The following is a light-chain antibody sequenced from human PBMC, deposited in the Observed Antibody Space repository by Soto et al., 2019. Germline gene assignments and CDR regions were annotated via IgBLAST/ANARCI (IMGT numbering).Light chain of an antibody. CDR1: QSIDIC. V-gene: IGKV1-5*03. CDR2: KAS. Sequence: DIQMTPSPFTLSASVGDRVTLPCRASQSIDICLAWYQQKPGKAPKLLIYKASSLESGVPARFSGSGSGTEFTLTISSLQPDDFATYYCQQYNGFSRTFGQGTKVDIK. CDR3: QQYNGFSRT. J-gene: IGKJ1*01.